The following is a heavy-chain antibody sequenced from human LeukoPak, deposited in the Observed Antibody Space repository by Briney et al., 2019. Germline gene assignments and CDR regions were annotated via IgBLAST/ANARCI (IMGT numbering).Heavy chain of an antibody. Sequence: SETLSLTCSISGGSINNYFWNWLRRPPGRGLEGIGHVYYTGSTRYNPSLKSRVFISIDTSMNQFSLKLSSVTAADTAVYYCARRARAEADTSPDNWIDPWGQGTLVTVSS. D-gene: IGHD6-13*01. V-gene: IGHV4-59*08. CDR1: GGSINNYF. J-gene: IGHJ5*02. CDR3: ARRARAEADTSPDNWIDP. CDR2: VYYTGST.